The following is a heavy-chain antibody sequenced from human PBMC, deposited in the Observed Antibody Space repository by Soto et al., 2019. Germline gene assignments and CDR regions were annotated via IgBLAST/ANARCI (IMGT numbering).Heavy chain of an antibody. V-gene: IGHV1-46*01. CDR3: ARDGLTGTTLWSYFDY. Sequence: ASVKVSCKASGYTFTSYYMHWVRQAPGQGLEWMGIINPSGGSTSYAQKFQGRVTMTRDTSTSTVYMELSSLRSEDTAVYYCARDGLTGTTLWSYFDYWGQGTLVTVS. CDR2: INPSGGST. D-gene: IGHD1-7*01. J-gene: IGHJ4*02. CDR1: GYTFTSYY.